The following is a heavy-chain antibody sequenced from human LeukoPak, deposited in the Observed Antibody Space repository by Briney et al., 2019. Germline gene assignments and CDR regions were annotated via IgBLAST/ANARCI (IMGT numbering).Heavy chain of an antibody. CDR2: INHSGST. Sequence: SETLSLTCAVYGGSFSGYYWSWIRQPPGKGLEWIGEINHSGSTNYNPALKSRVIMSVDKSKNQFSLKLSSVTAADTAVYFCARATSGYYFDFWDQGTLVTVSS. CDR3: ARATSGYYFDF. V-gene: IGHV4-34*01. J-gene: IGHJ4*02. D-gene: IGHD3-22*01. CDR1: GGSFSGYY.